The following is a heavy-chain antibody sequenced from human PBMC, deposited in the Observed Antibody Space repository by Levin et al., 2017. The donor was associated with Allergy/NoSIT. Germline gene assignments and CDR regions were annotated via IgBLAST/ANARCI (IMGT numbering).Heavy chain of an antibody. CDR3: ARDQSPHSSGYYRLLGGAWYFDL. CDR2: INPSGGST. CDR1: GYTFTSYY. Sequence: GESLKISCKASGYTFTSYYMHWVRQAPGQGLEWMGIINPSGGSTSYAQKFQGRVTMTRDTSTSTVYMELSSLRSEDTAVYYCARDQSPHSSGYYRLLGGAWYFDLWGRGTLVTVSS. D-gene: IGHD3-22*01. J-gene: IGHJ2*01. V-gene: IGHV1-46*01.